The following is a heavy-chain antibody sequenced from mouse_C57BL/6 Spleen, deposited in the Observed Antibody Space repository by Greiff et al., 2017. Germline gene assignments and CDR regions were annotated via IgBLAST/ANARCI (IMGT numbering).Heavy chain of an antibody. V-gene: IGHV5-12*01. D-gene: IGHD2-3*01. CDR1: GFTFSDYY. Sequence: EVQLVESGGGLVQPGGSLKLSCAASGFTFSDYYMYWVRQTPEKRLEWVAYISNGGGSTYYPDTVKGRFTISRDNDKNTLYLQMSRLKSEDTAMYYCARIYDGYGYFDVWGTGTTVTVSS. CDR3: ARIYDGYGYFDV. J-gene: IGHJ1*03. CDR2: ISNGGGST.